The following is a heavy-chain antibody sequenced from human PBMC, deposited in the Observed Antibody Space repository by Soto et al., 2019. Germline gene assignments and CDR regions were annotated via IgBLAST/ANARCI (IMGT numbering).Heavy chain of an antibody. CDR1: GFSFSYSA. D-gene: IGHD3-22*01. V-gene: IGHV3-23*01. Sequence: PGGSLRLSCAASGFSFSYSAMSWVRQAPGKGLECVSGISGNGGFTYYADSVKGRFIISRDNSKDTLYLQMNSLRAEDTAVYYCASPYDSSGYYPFDYWGQGTLVTVSS. CDR2: ISGNGGFT. J-gene: IGHJ4*02. CDR3: ASPYDSSGYYPFDY.